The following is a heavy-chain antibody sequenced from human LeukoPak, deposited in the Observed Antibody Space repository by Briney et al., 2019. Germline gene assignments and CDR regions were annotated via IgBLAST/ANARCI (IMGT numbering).Heavy chain of an antibody. V-gene: IGHV4-59*08. D-gene: IGHD3-3*01. J-gene: IGHJ4*02. CDR2: IYYSGST. CDR3: ARRGPYGVASYFDY. CDR1: GGSISSYY. Sequence: SETLSLTCTASGGSISSYYWSWIRQPPGKGLEWIGYIYYSGSTNYNPSLKSRVTISVDTSKNQFSLKLSSVTAADTAVYYCARRGPYGVASYFDYWGQGTLVTVSS.